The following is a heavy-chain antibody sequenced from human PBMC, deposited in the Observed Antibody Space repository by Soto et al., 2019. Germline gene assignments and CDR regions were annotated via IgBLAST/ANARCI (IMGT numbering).Heavy chain of an antibody. Sequence: QVQLQQWGAGLLKPSETLSLTCAVYGGSFSGYYWSWIRQPPGKGLEWIGEINHSVSTYYNPSLKSRVIISVDTSKLELSLKVSSVTAADTPVYYGARHHCSSTSSYYYYMDFWGKGTTVTVSS. CDR1: GGSFSGYY. D-gene: IGHD2-2*01. CDR3: ARHHCSSTSSYYYYMDF. J-gene: IGHJ6*03. CDR2: INHSVST. V-gene: IGHV4-34*01.